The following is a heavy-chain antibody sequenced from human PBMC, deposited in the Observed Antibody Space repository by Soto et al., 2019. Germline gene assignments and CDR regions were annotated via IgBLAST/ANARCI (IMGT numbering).Heavy chain of an antibody. CDR3: ARVATGYSSSWNPYFDY. CDR2: IYYSGST. D-gene: IGHD6-13*01. Sequence: SETLSLTCTVSGGSISSGGYYWSWIRQHPGKGLEWIGYIYYSGSTYYNPSLKSRVTISVDTSKNQFSLKLSSVTAADTAVYYCARVATGYSSSWNPYFDYWGQGTLVTVSS. CDR1: GGSISSGGYY. V-gene: IGHV4-31*03. J-gene: IGHJ4*02.